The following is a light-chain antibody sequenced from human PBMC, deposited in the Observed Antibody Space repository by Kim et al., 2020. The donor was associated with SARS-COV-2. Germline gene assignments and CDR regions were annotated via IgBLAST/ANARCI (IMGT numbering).Light chain of an antibody. Sequence: VSPGERSTLSCRASQSVSSNLAWYEQKRGQAPRRLISGASTRATGIPARFSGSGSGTEFTLTISSLQSEDFAIYYCQQYNNWPGSLGQGTKLEI. J-gene: IGKJ2*04. CDR2: GAS. V-gene: IGKV3-15*01. CDR3: QQYNNWPGS. CDR1: QSVSSN.